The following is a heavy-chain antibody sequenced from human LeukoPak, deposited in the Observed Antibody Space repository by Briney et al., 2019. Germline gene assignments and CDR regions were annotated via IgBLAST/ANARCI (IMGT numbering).Heavy chain of an antibody. V-gene: IGHV4-39*07. CDR2: IYYSGST. J-gene: IGHJ6*02. CDR3: AILGSYYDSSGYYYGMDV. CDR1: GGSISSTSYY. Sequence: KTSETLSLTCTVSGGSISSTSYYWGWIRQPPGKGLEWIGSIYYSGSTYYNPFLKSRVTISVDKSKNQFSLKLSSVTAADTAVYYCAILGSYYDSSGYYYGMDVWGQGTTVTVSS. D-gene: IGHD3-22*01.